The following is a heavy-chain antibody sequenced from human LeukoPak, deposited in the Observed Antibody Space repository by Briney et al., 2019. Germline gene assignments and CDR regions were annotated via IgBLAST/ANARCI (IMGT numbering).Heavy chain of an antibody. CDR1: GFIFSSYG. V-gene: IGHV3-30*18. D-gene: IGHD5-12*01. Sequence: GGSLRLSCAASGFIFSSYGMHWVRQAPGKGLEWVAVISYDGSNKYYADSVKGRFTISRDNSKNTLYLQMNSLRAEDTAVYYCAKERLYSGYDHSDYWGQGTLVTVSS. CDR3: AKERLYSGYDHSDY. J-gene: IGHJ4*02. CDR2: ISYDGSNK.